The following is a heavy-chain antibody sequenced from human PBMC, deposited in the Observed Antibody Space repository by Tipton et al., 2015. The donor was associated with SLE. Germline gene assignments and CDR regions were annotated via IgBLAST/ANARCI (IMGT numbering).Heavy chain of an antibody. CDR1: GGSFGGYY. J-gene: IGHJ6*02. CDR3: ARAKFMVQKVTHYYFGLDV. Sequence: TLSLTCSIYGGSFGGYYWSWIRQPPGKGLEWIGEINHGGSTNYNPSLKSRVTISVDTSKNQFSLKLSSVTAADTAVYYCARAKFMVQKVTHYYFGLDVWGQGTTVTVSS. V-gene: IGHV4-34*01. CDR2: INHGGST. D-gene: IGHD3-10*01.